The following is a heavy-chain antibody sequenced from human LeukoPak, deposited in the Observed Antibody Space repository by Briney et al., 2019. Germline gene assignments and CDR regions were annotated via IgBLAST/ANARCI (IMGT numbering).Heavy chain of an antibody. Sequence: PSETLSLTCTVSGGSIRNGGYYWGWLRQPPGKGREWIGSIYYSGSTYYNPSLKSRVTISVNTSKNQFSLKVSSVTAADTAVYYCARHCSGGSCYSDFDCWGQGTLVTVSS. CDR2: IYYSGST. D-gene: IGHD2-15*01. J-gene: IGHJ4*02. CDR1: GGSIRNGGYY. V-gene: IGHV4-39*01. CDR3: ARHCSGGSCYSDFDC.